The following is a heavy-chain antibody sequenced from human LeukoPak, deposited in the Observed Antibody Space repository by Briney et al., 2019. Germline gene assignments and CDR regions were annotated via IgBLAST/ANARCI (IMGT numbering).Heavy chain of an antibody. CDR3: ARAGAPGRGSQTYDFWSGYYAFDI. V-gene: IGHV3-7*01. Sequence: GRSLRLSCAASGFTFSSYWMSWVRQAPGKGLEWVANIKQDGSEKYYVDSVKGRFTISRDNAKNSLYLQMNSLRAEGTAVYYCARAGAPGRGSQTYDFWSGYYAFDIWGQGTMVTVSS. CDR1: GFTFSSYW. CDR2: IKQDGSEK. D-gene: IGHD3-3*01. J-gene: IGHJ3*02.